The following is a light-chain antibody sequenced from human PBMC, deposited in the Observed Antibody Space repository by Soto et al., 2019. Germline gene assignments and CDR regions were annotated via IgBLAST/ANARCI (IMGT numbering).Light chain of an antibody. CDR2: AAS. J-gene: IGKJ1*01. CDR1: QGIRND. V-gene: IGKV1-6*01. CDR3: LQDYNYPWT. Sequence: IQMTQSPPSLSASVGDRVTITRRTSQGIRNDLSWYQQKPGKAPKLLMYAASSLQRGVPSRFSGSGSGTDFTLTISSLQPEDFATYYCLQDYNYPWTFGQGTKVEIK.